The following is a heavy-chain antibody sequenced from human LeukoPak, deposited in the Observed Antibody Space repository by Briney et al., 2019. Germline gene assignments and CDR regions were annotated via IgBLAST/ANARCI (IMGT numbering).Heavy chain of an antibody. CDR1: GFTFNSYA. CDR3: AKVLTGSQDY. Sequence: PGGSLRLSCAASGFTFNSYAMSWVRQAPGKGLEWVSSIGGGGDNTYSADSVKGRFTISRDNSKNTVYLHVKSLRAEDTAVYFCAKVLTGSQDYWGQGTLVTVSS. V-gene: IGHV3-23*01. D-gene: IGHD1-14*01. J-gene: IGHJ4*02. CDR2: IGGGGDNT.